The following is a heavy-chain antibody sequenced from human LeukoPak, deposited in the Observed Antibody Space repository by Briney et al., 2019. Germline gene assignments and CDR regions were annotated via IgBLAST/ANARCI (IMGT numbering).Heavy chain of an antibody. J-gene: IGHJ4*02. V-gene: IGHV1-69*04. Sequence: GASVKVSCKASGGTFSSYAISWVRQAPGQGLEWMGRIIPILGIANYAQKFQGRVTITADESTSTAYMELSSLRSEDTAVYYCAREANWNYLGAITGWGQGTLVTVSS. CDR3: AREANWNYLGAITG. CDR1: GGTFSSYA. D-gene: IGHD1-7*01. CDR2: IIPILGIA.